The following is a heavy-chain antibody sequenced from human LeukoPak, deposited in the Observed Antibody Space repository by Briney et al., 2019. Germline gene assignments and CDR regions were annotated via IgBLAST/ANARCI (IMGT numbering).Heavy chain of an antibody. CDR2: MNPNSGNT. CDR1: GYTFTSYD. V-gene: IGHV1-8*01. D-gene: IGHD3-10*01. J-gene: IGHJ4*02. Sequence: ASVKVSCKASGYTFTSYDINWVRQATGQGLEWMGWMNPNSGNTGYAQKFQGRVTMTRNTSISTAYMELSSLRSEDTAVYYCARGLRITMVRGGSYLVYWGQGTLVTASS. CDR3: ARGLRITMVRGGSYLVY.